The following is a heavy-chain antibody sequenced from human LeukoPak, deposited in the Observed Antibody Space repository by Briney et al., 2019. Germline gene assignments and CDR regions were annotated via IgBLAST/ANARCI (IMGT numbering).Heavy chain of an antibody. CDR1: GYSLTRYL. D-gene: IGHD2-21*02. CDR3: ARRGCGGDCYAFDY. Sequence: GESLKISRKGSGYSLTRYLIGWVPQMPGEGLEWVGIIYPGDSDTRYSPSFQGQVTISADKSISTAYLQWSSLKASDTAMYYCARRGCGGDCYAFDYWGQGTLVTVSS. V-gene: IGHV5-51*01. CDR2: IYPGDSDT. J-gene: IGHJ4*02.